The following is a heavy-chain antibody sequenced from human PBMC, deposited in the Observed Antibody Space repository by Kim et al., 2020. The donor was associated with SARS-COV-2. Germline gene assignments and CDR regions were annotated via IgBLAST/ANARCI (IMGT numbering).Heavy chain of an antibody. Sequence: SETLSLTCAVYGGSFSGYYWSWIRQPPGKGLEWIGEINHSGSTNYNPSLKSRVTISVDTSKNQFSLKLSSVTAADTAVYYCARGLLLLWFGEPHNWFDPWGQGTLVTVSS. CDR2: INHSGST. CDR3: ARGLLLLWFGEPHNWFDP. D-gene: IGHD3-10*01. CDR1: GGSFSGYY. V-gene: IGHV4-34*01. J-gene: IGHJ5*02.